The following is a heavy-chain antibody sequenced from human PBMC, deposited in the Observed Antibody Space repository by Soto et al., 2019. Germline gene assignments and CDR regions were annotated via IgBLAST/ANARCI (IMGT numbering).Heavy chain of an antibody. D-gene: IGHD3-22*01. V-gene: IGHV3-23*01. CDR3: AKIDPQSSGYY. Sequence: PGGSLRLSCAASGFTFSSYAMSWFRQAPGKELEWVSAISGSGGSTYYADSVKGRFTISIDNSKNTLYLQMNSLRAEDTAVYYCAKIDPQSSGYYWGQGTLVTVSS. CDR2: ISGSGGST. CDR1: GFTFSSYA. J-gene: IGHJ4*02.